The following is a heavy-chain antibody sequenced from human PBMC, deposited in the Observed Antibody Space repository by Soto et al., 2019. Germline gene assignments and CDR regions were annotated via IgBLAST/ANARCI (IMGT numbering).Heavy chain of an antibody. D-gene: IGHD4-17*01. J-gene: IGHJ4*02. CDR2: SYYSGRS. Sequence: PSETLSLTCTVSGGSITSSSYYWGWIRQPPGKGLEWIGGSYYSGRSYYNPSLKSRVTMSVDTSKNPFSLTLNSVTAADAAVYYCARPRTTVVTQAYFDHWGQGTLVTVSS. CDR3: ARPRTTVVTQAYFDH. V-gene: IGHV4-39*01. CDR1: GGSITSSSYY.